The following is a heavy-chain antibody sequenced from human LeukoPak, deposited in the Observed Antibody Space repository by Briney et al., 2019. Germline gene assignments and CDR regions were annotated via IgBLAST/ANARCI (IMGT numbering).Heavy chain of an antibody. CDR2: IYTSGST. D-gene: IGHD3-22*01. CDR1: GGSISSYY. Sequence: SETLSLTCTVSGGSISSYYWSWIRQPAGKGLEWIGRIYTSGSTNYNPSLKSRVTMSVDTSKNQFSLKLSSVTAADTAVYYCARSPRYYDSSGYYFAYYFDYWGQGTLVTVSS. CDR3: ARSPRYYDSSGYYFAYYFDY. V-gene: IGHV4-4*07. J-gene: IGHJ4*02.